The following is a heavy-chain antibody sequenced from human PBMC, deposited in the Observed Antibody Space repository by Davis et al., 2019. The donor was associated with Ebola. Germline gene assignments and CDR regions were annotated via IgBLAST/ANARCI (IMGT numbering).Heavy chain of an antibody. CDR3: ARGDKPGIVGWFDP. CDR1: HGSISSYY. D-gene: IGHD2-15*01. Sequence: SETLSLTCTVSHGSISSYYWSWIRQPPGKGLEWIGHISHSGTTNYNPSLKSRVTMSVDTSKNQFSLRLTSVTAADTAVYYCARGDKPGIVGWFDPWGQGNLVTVSS. V-gene: IGHV4-59*08. J-gene: IGHJ5*02. CDR2: ISHSGTT.